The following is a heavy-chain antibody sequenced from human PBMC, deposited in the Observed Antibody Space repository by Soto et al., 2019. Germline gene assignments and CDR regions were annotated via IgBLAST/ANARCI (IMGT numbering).Heavy chain of an antibody. J-gene: IGHJ5*02. Sequence: PSETLSLTCTVSGGSISSGDYYWSWIRQPPGKGLEWIGYIYYSGSTHYNPSLKSRVTISVDTSKNQFSLKLSSVTAADTAVYYCVRDIGYCSGGSCLAGPDWFDPWGQGTLVTVSS. D-gene: IGHD2-15*01. V-gene: IGHV4-30-4*01. CDR2: IYYSGST. CDR3: VRDIGYCSGGSCLAGPDWFDP. CDR1: GGSISSGDYY.